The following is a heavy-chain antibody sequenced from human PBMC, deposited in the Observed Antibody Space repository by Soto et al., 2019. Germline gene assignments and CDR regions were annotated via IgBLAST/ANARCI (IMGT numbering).Heavy chain of an antibody. CDR3: AKLLTVTTNWFDP. V-gene: IGHV3-23*01. CDR2: ISGSCDTT. CDR1: GFNFDDYA. Sequence: PGGSLRLSCEASGFNFDDYAMTWVRQAPGKGLEWVAAISGSCDTTYYADSVKGRFTISRDNSKNTLYLQMNSLRAEDTAVYYCAKLLTVTTNWFDPWGQGTLVTVSS. J-gene: IGHJ5*02. D-gene: IGHD4-17*01.